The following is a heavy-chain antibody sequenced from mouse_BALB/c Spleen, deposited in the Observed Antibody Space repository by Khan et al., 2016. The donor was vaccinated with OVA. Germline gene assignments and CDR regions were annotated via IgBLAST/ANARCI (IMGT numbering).Heavy chain of an antibody. Sequence: QVQLKQSGAELMKPGASVTISCKATGYTFSMYWIEWVKQRPGHGLEWIGDILPGSGNTNNNEKFKGKATFTADTSSNTAYMELSSLTSEDSAVYYCAREGYNPAMDYWGQGTSVTVSS. V-gene: IGHV1-9*01. J-gene: IGHJ4*01. CDR1: GYTFSMYW. CDR2: ILPGSGNT. CDR3: AREGYNPAMDY. D-gene: IGHD3-1*01.